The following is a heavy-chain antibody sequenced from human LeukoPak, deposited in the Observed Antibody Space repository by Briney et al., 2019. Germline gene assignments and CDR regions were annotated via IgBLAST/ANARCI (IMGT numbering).Heavy chain of an antibody. CDR2: ITVSGNR. D-gene: IGHD1-26*01. CDR1: GFTFSRTD. CDR3: AKNSRLLDV. Sequence: GGSLRLSCAASGFTFSRTDMTWIRQAPGKGPEWVSCITVSGNRVYADSVKGRFTISRDNSDNTLYLQMSSLRAEDTAIYYCAKNSRLLDVRGQGTAVIVSS. J-gene: IGHJ6*02. V-gene: IGHV3-23*05.